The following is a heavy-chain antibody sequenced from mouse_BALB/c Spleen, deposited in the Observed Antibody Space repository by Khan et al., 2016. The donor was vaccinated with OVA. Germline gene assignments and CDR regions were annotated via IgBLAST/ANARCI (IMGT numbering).Heavy chain of an antibody. J-gene: IGHJ4*01. Sequence: EVELVESGGGLVQPGGSRKLSCAASGFTFSDCGLAWVRQAPGKGPEWVAFISSLAYSIYYAHTVTGRFTISRETAKNTLYLEMSSLTSEDTAMYYCARSGAVDYWGQGTSVTVSS. V-gene: IGHV5-15*02. CDR3: ARSGAVDY. CDR1: GFTFSDCG. CDR2: ISSLAYSI.